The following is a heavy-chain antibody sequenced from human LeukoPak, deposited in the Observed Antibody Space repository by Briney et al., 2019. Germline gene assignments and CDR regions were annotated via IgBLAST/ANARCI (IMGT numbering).Heavy chain of an antibody. J-gene: IGHJ4*02. CDR3: AKHALGYCSGGSCYSPCDY. D-gene: IGHD2-15*01. Sequence: PGESLKISCKGSGYSFTSYWIGWVRQAPGKGLEWVAVISYDGSNKYYADSVKGRFTISRDNSKNTLYLQMNSLRAEDTAVYYCAKHALGYCSGGSCYSPCDYWGQGTLVTVSS. CDR2: ISYDGSNK. CDR1: GYSFTSYW. V-gene: IGHV3-30*18.